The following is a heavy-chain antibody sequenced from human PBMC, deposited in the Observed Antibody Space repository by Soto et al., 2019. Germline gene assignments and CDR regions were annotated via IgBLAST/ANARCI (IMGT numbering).Heavy chain of an antibody. V-gene: IGHV3-9*02. CDR3: AKVGVQATHSRYHFYGMDV. CDR1: GFNPDGYT. Sequence: GGSLRRSCAVSGFNPDGYTMHWVRRIPEKSLDWVSGISREGGRIGEANSEKGQFTITRDNAKKAMFRQMNSLSPEYTALYYGAKVGVQATHSRYHFYGMDVWGQGTTVTVSS. CDR2: ISREGGRI. D-gene: IGHD1-1*01. J-gene: IGHJ6*02.